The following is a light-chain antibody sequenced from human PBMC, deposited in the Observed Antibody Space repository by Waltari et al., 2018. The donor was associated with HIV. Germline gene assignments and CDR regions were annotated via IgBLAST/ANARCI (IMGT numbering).Light chain of an antibody. V-gene: IGKV1-27*01. CDR2: AAS. CDR1: QAISNQ. Sequence: DIQMTQSPSSLSAFVGDRVTITCRSSQAISNQLAWYQHKAGKVPKLLIYAASTLQSGVPSRFNGSGSGTDFTLTITNLQPEDIATYYYQKFNSAPLTFGGVTTMEIK. J-gene: IGKJ4*01. CDR3: QKFNSAPLT.